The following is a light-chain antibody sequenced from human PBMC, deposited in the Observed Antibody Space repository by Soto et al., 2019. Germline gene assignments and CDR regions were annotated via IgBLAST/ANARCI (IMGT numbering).Light chain of an antibody. CDR1: QSISSS. V-gene: IGKV3-11*01. CDR3: QQRSDWPPG. CDR2: DAS. J-gene: IGKJ5*01. Sequence: EIVLTQSASALSLSPGERATLSCRASQSISSSLAWYQQQPGQAPRLLIYDASNRATGIPARFSGSGSGTDFTLTISSLEPEDFAIYYCQQRSDWPPGFGQGTRLEIK.